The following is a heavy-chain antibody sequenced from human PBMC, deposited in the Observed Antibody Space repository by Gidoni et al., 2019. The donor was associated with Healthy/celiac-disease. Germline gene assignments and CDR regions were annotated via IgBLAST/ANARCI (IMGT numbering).Heavy chain of an antibody. CDR1: GGSISSGGYY. CDR2: IYYSGST. V-gene: IGHV4-31*03. J-gene: IGHJ3*02. CDR3: ARDGPYYYDSSGYQDAFDN. Sequence: QVQLQESGPGLVKPSQTLSLTCTVSGGSISSGGYYWSWIRQHPGKGLEWIGYIYYSGSTYYNPSLKSRVTISVDTSKNQFSLKLSSVTAADTAVYYCARDGPYYYDSSGYQDAFDNWGQGTMVTVSS. D-gene: IGHD3-22*01.